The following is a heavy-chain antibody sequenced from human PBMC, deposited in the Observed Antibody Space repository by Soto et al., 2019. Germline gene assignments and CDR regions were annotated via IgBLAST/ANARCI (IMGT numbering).Heavy chain of an antibody. J-gene: IGHJ6*02. D-gene: IGHD2-8*01. Sequence: SETLSLTCTVSGGSISSYYWSWIRQPPGKGLEWIGYIYYSGSTNYNPSLKSRVTISVGTSKNQFSLQLSSVTPEDTAVYYCARLEMDGYCTNGVCYDYYYYGMDVWGQGTTVTVLL. V-gene: IGHV4-59*12. CDR2: IYYSGST. CDR1: GGSISSYY. CDR3: ARLEMDGYCTNGVCYDYYYYGMDV.